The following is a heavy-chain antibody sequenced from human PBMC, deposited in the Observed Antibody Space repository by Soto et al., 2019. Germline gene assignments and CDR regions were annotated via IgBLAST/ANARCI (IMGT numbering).Heavy chain of an antibody. D-gene: IGHD2-15*01. J-gene: IGHJ5*02. CDR3: TRLEDTWMVVAATVWFDP. CDR2: IRSKANSYAT. V-gene: IGHV3-73*01. CDR1: GFTFSGSA. Sequence: EVQLVESGGGLVQPGGSLKLSCAASGFTFSGSAMHWVRQASGKGLEWVGRIRSKANSYATEYAASVKGRFTISRDDSKNTAYLQMNSLKTEDTAVYYCTRLEDTWMVVAATVWFDPWGQGTLVTVSS.